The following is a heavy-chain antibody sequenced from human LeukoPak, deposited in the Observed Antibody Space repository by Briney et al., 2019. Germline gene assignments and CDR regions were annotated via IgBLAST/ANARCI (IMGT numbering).Heavy chain of an antibody. CDR2: ISPHNGNT. D-gene: IGHD3-9*01. CDR3: ARDLNYATLGYDILADVGYYFDY. CDR1: GYTFTMYG. V-gene: IGHV1-18*01. Sequence: GASVKVSCKASGYTFTMYGISWVRQAPGQGLQWLGWISPHNGNTNYAQDLQGRVTMTTDASTSTAYLELRSLRSDDTATYYCARDLNYATLGYDILADVGYYFDYWGQGSLVTVSS. J-gene: IGHJ4*02.